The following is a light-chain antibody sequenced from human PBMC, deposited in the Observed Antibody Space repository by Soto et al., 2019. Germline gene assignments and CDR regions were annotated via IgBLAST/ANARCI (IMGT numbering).Light chain of an antibody. CDR3: LQDYTYPQT. CDR2: GAS. Sequence: IQMTQSPSSLSASVGDRVTITCRASQGISDELGWYQQRPGKAPKVLIYGASNLPSGVPSRFSGSASGTDFTLTISSLQPEDCATYYRLQDYTYPQTFDQGTTVDIK. CDR1: QGISDE. J-gene: IGKJ1*01. V-gene: IGKV1-6*01.